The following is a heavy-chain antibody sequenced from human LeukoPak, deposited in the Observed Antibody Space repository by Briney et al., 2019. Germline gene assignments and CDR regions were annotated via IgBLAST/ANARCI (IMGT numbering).Heavy chain of an antibody. CDR3: ARDTAGQRGV. J-gene: IGHJ3*01. Sequence: RGSLSLPCAASGFTFSDYYMSWIRQAPGKGLEWVSYISTTSSFTKYLDSVKGRFTISRDSAKNSLYLQMSSLSADDTAVYYCARDTAGQRGVWGQGRIV. V-gene: IGHV3-11*06. CDR1: GFTFSDYY. D-gene: IGHD3-16*01. CDR2: ISTTSSFT.